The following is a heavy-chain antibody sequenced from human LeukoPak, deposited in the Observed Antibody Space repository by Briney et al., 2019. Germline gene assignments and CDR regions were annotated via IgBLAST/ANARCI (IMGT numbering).Heavy chain of an antibody. V-gene: IGHV3-20*04. CDR2: INWNGGST. D-gene: IGHD2-2*01. J-gene: IGHJ4*02. CDR1: GFTFDDYG. Sequence: PGGSLRLSCAASGFTFDDYGMSWVRQAPGKGLEWVSGINWNGGSTGYADSVKGRFTISRDNSKNTLYLQMNSLRAEDTAVYYCAKSTAIVVVPAASRLFDYWGQGTLVTVSS. CDR3: AKSTAIVVVPAASRLFDY.